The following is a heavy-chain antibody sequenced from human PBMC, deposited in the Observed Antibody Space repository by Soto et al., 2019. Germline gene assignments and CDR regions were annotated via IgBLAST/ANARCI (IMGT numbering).Heavy chain of an antibody. D-gene: IGHD2-2*01. V-gene: IGHV1-69*13. CDR3: SSAHNWTYQLTTY. J-gene: IGHJ4*02. Sequence: SVKVSCKASGGMFYSSAINWVRQAPGQGLEWMGGIVPMNGSPKYAQEFLGRVTISADASATTAYMDLSGLKSEDTAVYYCSSAHNWTYQLTTYWGRGTQVTVS. CDR2: IVPMNGSP. CDR1: GGMFYSSA.